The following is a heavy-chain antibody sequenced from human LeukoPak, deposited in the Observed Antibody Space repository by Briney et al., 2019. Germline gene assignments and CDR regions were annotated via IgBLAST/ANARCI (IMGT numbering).Heavy chain of an antibody. V-gene: IGHV1-69*04. CDR2: IIPILGIA. Sequence: SVKVSCKASRGTFSSYAISWVRQAPGQGLEWMGRIIPILGIANYAQKFQGRVTITAEKSTSPAYMELSSLRSEDTAVYYCASGSYYYDSSGLDYWGQGTLVTVSS. CDR1: RGTFSSYA. D-gene: IGHD3-22*01. CDR3: ASGSYYYDSSGLDY. J-gene: IGHJ4*02.